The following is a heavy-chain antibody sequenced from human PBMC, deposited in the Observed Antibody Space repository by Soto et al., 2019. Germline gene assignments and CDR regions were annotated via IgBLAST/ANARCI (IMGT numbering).Heavy chain of an antibody. Sequence: SETLSLTSTVAGDSISSNTNYWSWIRQPPGEGLEWIGFISYSGTTSYSPSLKSRVAISLDTSKNQFSLKLSSVTAADTAVYYCAREESYYYYGMDVWGQGTTVTVSS. CDR3: AREESYYYYGMDV. J-gene: IGHJ6*02. CDR1: GDSISSNTNY. V-gene: IGHV4-30-4*01. CDR2: ISYSGTT.